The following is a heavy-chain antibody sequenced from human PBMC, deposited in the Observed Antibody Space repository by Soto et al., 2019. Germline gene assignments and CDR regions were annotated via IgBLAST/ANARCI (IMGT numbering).Heavy chain of an antibody. CDR1: GGSISSSSYY. CDR2: IYYSGST. CDR3: AMQPGGTDYYFDY. Sequence: QLLESGPGLVKPSETLSLTCTVSGGSISSSSYYWGWIRQPPGKGLEWIGSIYYSGSTYYNPSLKSRVTISVDTSKNQFSLKLSSVTAADTAVYYCAMQPGGTDYYFDYWGQGTLVTVSS. V-gene: IGHV4-39*01. D-gene: IGHD3-10*01. J-gene: IGHJ4*02.